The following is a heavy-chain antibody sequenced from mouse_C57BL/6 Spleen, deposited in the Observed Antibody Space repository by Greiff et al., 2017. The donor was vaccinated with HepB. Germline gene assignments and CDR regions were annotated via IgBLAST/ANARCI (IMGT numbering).Heavy chain of an antibody. J-gene: IGHJ1*03. V-gene: IGHV5-4*01. CDR1: GFTFSSYA. CDR2: ISDGGSYT. D-gene: IGHD1-1*01. Sequence: EVMLVESGGGLVKPGGSLKLSCAASGFTFSSYAMSWVRQTPEKRLEWVATISDGGSYTYYPDNVKGRFTISRDNAKNNLYLQMSHLKSEDTAMYYCARDRGDYYGSSYGYFDVWGTGTTVTVSS. CDR3: ARDRGDYYGSSYGYFDV.